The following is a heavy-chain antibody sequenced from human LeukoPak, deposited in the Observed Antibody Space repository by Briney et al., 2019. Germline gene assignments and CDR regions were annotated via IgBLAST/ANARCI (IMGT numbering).Heavy chain of an antibody. V-gene: IGHV3-30-3*01. Sequence: GGSLRLSCAASGFTLNTYAMHWVRQAPGRGLEWVAVISYDSSNYYYADSVKGRFTISRDNSRNTLYLQMNSLRAEDTAVYYCAKDDSPGKEWLEVIDYWGQGTLVTVSS. CDR2: ISYDSSNY. CDR1: GFTLNTYA. J-gene: IGHJ4*02. CDR3: AKDDSPGKEWLEVIDY. D-gene: IGHD3-3*01.